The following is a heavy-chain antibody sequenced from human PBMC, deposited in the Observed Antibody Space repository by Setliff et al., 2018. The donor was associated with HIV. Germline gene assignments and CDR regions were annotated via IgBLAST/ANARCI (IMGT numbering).Heavy chain of an antibody. CDR1: GDSINSGTYY. J-gene: IGHJ6*02. CDR2: LHLSGDT. D-gene: IGHD3-22*01. V-gene: IGHV4-61*02. CDR3: ARSRTSSGYYGVTGYGMDV. Sequence: SETLSLTCTVSGDSINSGTYYWSWIRQPAGKGLEWIGRLHLSGDTNYNPSLKSRVTMSIDTSKNQFSLKLSSVTAADTAVYYCARSRTSSGYYGVTGYGMDVWGQGTTVTVSS.